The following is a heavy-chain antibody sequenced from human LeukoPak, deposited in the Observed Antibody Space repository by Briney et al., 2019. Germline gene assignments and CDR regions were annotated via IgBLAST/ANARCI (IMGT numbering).Heavy chain of an antibody. CDR3: AGTRRYCSGGSCYNWFDP. Sequence: SQTLSLTCTVSGGSISSDIYYWSWIRRPAGKGLEWIGRIYMSGNTNYNLSLKSRLTISVDTSKNQFSLKLSSVTAADTAVYYCAGTRRYCSGGSCYNWFDPWGQGTLVTVSS. CDR2: IYMSGNT. D-gene: IGHD2-15*01. J-gene: IGHJ5*02. CDR1: GGSISSDIYY. V-gene: IGHV4-61*02.